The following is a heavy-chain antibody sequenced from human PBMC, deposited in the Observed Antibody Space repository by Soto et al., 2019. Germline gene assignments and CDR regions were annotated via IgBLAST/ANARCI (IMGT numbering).Heavy chain of an antibody. CDR3: ARGRYDSSGYYGYFDY. Sequence: QVQLVQSGAEVKKPGSSVKVSCKASGGTFSSYAISWVRQAPGQGLEWMGGIIPIFGTANYAQKLQGRVTITADESTSTAYMELSSLRSEDTAVYYCARGRYDSSGYYGYFDYWGQGTLVTVSS. CDR2: IIPIFGTA. J-gene: IGHJ4*02. CDR1: GGTFSSYA. V-gene: IGHV1-69*01. D-gene: IGHD3-22*01.